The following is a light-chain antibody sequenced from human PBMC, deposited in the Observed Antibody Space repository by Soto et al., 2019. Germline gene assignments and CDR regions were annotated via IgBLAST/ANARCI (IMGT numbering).Light chain of an antibody. CDR1: SSDVGGYNS. CDR2: DVT. Sequence: QSALTQPASVSGSPGQSITISCTGTSSDVGGYNSVSWYQQHPGKAPKLILYDVTDRPSGVSYRFSCSKSGNTASLTISGLQAADEADYFCSSFTSSMTNVFGSGTKLTVL. V-gene: IGLV2-14*01. J-gene: IGLJ1*01. CDR3: SSFTSSMTNV.